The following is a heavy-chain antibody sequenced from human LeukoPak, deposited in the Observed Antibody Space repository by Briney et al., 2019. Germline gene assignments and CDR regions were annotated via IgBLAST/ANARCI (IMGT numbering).Heavy chain of an antibody. CDR3: ARGLYSSGWYYFDY. CDR1: GFTFSSYW. D-gene: IGHD6-19*01. J-gene: IGHJ4*02. V-gene: IGHV3-74*01. Sequence: PGGSLRLSCAASGFTFSSYWMHWVRQAPGKGLVYVSRINSDGSSTSYADSVKVRFTISRDNAKNTLYLQMNSLRAEDTAVYYCARGLYSSGWYYFDYWGQGTLVTVSS. CDR2: INSDGSST.